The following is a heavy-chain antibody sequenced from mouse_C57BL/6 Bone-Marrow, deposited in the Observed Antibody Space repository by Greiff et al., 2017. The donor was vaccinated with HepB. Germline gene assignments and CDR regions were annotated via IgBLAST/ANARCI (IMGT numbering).Heavy chain of an antibody. CDR3: TSYYYGSSDEAMDY. J-gene: IGHJ4*01. CDR1: GFNIKDDY. Sequence: VQLQQSGAELVRPGASVKLSCTASGFNIKDDYMHWVKQRPEQGLEWIGWIDPENGDTEYASKFQGKATITADTSSNTAYLQLSSLTSEDTAVYYCTSYYYGSSDEAMDYWGQGTPVTVSS. D-gene: IGHD1-1*01. V-gene: IGHV14-4*01. CDR2: IDPENGDT.